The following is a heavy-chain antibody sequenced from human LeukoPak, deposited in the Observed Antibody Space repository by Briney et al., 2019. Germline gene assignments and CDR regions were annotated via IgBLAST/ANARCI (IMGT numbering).Heavy chain of an antibody. CDR3: ARRFRLLSPFLDSSGYFDY. CDR1: GGSFSGYY. D-gene: IGHD3-22*01. CDR2: IYYSGST. J-gene: IGHJ4*02. V-gene: IGHV4-59*01. Sequence: SETLSLTCAVYGGSFSGYYWSWIRQPPGKGLEWIGYIYYSGSTNYNPSLKSRVTISVDTSKNQFSLKLSSVTAADTAVYYCARRFRLLSPFLDSSGYFDYWGQGTLVTVSS.